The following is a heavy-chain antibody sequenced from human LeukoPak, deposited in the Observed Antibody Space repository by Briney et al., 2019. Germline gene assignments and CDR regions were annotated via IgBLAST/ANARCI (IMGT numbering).Heavy chain of an antibody. V-gene: IGHV4-59*01. CDR3: ARVRSGDRGYCSSTSCLRYGMDV. CDR1: GVALTIYY. CDR2: IYYSVST. D-gene: IGHD2-2*01. J-gene: IGHJ6*02. Sequence: ETLSLTPTLSGVALTIYYWSSRPHPPREGRWCGLDIYYSVSTNYNPSLKSRVTISVDTSKNQFSLKLSSVTAAETAVYYCARVRSGDRGYCSSTSCLRYGMDVWGQGTTVTVSS.